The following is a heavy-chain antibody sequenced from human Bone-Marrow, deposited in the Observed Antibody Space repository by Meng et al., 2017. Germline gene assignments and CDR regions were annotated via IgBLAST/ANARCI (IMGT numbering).Heavy chain of an antibody. CDR2: IKRNSDGGTI. Sequence: EVRLVGSGGGLVKPGGSLGLSCVASGLSFTDAWMSWVRQAPGKGLEWVGRIKRNSDGGTIDYAAPVKGRFTISRDDSKNTLYLQMDSLITEDTAVYFCATGAAAADHWGQGTLVTVSS. CDR3: ATGAAAADH. D-gene: IGHD6-13*01. CDR1: GLSFTDAW. J-gene: IGHJ4*02. V-gene: IGHV3-15*01.